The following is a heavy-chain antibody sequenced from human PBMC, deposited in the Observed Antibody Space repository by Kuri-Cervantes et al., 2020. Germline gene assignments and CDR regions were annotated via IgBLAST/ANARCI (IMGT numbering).Heavy chain of an antibody. Sequence: VSVKVSCKASGYTFTGYYMHWVRQAPGQRLEWMGWINAGNGNTKYSQKFQGRVTITRDTSASTAYMELSRLRSDDTAVYYCARGSGGSVGDYWGQGTLVTVSS. D-gene: IGHD2-15*01. V-gene: IGHV1-3*01. J-gene: IGHJ4*02. CDR3: ARGSGGSVGDY. CDR1: GYTFTGYY. CDR2: INAGNGNT.